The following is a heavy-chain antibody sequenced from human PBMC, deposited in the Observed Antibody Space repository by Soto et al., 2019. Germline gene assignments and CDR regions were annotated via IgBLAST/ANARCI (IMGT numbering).Heavy chain of an antibody. J-gene: IGHJ4*02. CDR1: GFTVSSTY. CDR2: IYSGGTT. V-gene: IGHV3-53*01. Sequence: EVQLVESGGGLIQPGGSLRLSCAASGFTVSSTYMSWVRQAPGKGLEWVSVIYSGGTTFYADSVKGRFTISRDNSKNTLYLQMNSLRAEDTAVYCCARASGSRLFDYWGQGTLVTACS. CDR3: ARASGSRLFDY. D-gene: IGHD1-26*01.